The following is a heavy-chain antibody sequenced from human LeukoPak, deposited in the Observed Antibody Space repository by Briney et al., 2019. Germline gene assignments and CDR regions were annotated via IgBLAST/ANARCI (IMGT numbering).Heavy chain of an antibody. D-gene: IGHD3-3*01. V-gene: IGHV3-30*02. CDR1: EFTFSSFW. CDR3: AKVSPDFSLH. Sequence: PGGSLRLSCAASEFTFSSFWMHWVRQAPGKGLEWVAFIRYDGSNKYYADSVKGRFTISRDNSKNTLYLQMNSLRAEDTAVYYCAKVSPDFSLHWGQGTLVTVSS. J-gene: IGHJ4*02. CDR2: IRYDGSNK.